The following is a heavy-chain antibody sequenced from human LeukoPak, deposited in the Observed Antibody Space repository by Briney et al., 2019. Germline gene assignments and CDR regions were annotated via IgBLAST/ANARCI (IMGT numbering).Heavy chain of an antibody. V-gene: IGHV3-23*01. CDR1: GFTFSSYA. Sequence: GGSLRLSCAASGFTFSSYAMSWVRQAPGKGLEWVSAISGSGGSTYYADSVKGRFTISRDNSKNTLYLQMNSLRAEDTAVYYCAKDRTLYYYDSSGYYYWGQGALVTVAS. J-gene: IGHJ4*02. CDR2: ISGSGGST. D-gene: IGHD3-22*01. CDR3: AKDRTLYYYDSSGYYY.